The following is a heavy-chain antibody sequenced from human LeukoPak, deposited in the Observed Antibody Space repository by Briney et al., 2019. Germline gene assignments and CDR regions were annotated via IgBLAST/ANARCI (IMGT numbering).Heavy chain of an antibody. CDR2: IYYSGST. V-gene: IGHV4-39*07. Sequence: SETLSLTCIVSGGSISSSSYYWGWIRQPPGKGLEWIGSIYYSGSTYYNPSLKSRVTISVDTSKNQFSLKLSSVTAADTAVYYCARLRRGSGWSAFDYWGQGTLVTVSS. CDR3: ARLRRGSGWSAFDY. D-gene: IGHD6-19*01. CDR1: GGSISSSSYY. J-gene: IGHJ4*02.